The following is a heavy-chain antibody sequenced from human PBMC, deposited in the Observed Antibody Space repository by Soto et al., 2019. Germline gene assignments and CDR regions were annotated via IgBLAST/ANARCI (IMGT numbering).Heavy chain of an antibody. CDR1: GYTFTSYG. D-gene: IGHD3-3*01. J-gene: IGHJ3*02. Sequence: ASVKVSCKASGYTFTSYGISWVRQAPGQGLEWMGWISAYNGNTNYAQKLQGRVTMTTDTSTSTAYMELRSLRSDDTAVYYCAREYYDFWSGHGGAFDIWGQGTMVTVSS. CDR3: AREYYDFWSGHGGAFDI. CDR2: ISAYNGNT. V-gene: IGHV1-18*04.